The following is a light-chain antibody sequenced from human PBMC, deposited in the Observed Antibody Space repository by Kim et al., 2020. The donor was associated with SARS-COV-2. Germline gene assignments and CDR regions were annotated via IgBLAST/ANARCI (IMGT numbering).Light chain of an antibody. J-gene: IGLJ3*02. Sequence: SYELTQPPSVSVPPGQTATITCSGNLMGDQYASWYQQKPGQSPLLVIYQDVKRPSAIPARFSGSSSGGTATLTISGTQAMDEADYYCLAWDNNAWVFGGG. CDR2: QDV. CDR3: LAWDNNAWV. V-gene: IGLV3-1*01. CDR1: LMGDQY.